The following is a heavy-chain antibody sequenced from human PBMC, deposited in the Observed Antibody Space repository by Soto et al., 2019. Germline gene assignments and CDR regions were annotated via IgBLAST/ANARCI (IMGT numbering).Heavy chain of an antibody. Sequence: PGESLKISCKGSGYRFTSYWISWVRQMPGKGLEWMGRIDPSDSYTNYSPSFQGHVTISADKSISTAYLQWSSLKASDTAMYYCARHAPHCCGMDVWGQGTTVTVSS. CDR1: GYRFTSYW. V-gene: IGHV5-10-1*01. J-gene: IGHJ6*02. D-gene: IGHD3-3*02. CDR2: IDPSDSYT. CDR3: ARHAPHCCGMDV.